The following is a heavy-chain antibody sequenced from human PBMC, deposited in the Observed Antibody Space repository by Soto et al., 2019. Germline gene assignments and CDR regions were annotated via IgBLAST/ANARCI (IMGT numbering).Heavy chain of an antibody. D-gene: IGHD2-15*01. CDR1: GFTFSSYA. J-gene: IGHJ4*02. V-gene: IGHV3-23*01. CDR3: ATDSALVVDATTGVFEY. Sequence: GGSLRLSCAASGFTFSSYAMSWVRQAPGKGLEWVSAISGSGGSTYYADSVKGRFTISRDNSKNTLYLQMNSLRAEDTAVYYCATDSALVVDATTGVFEYWGQGTLVTVS. CDR2: ISGSGGST.